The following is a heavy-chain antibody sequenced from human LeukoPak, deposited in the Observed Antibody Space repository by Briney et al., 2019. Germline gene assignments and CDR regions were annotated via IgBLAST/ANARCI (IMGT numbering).Heavy chain of an antibody. J-gene: IGHJ3*02. CDR1: GGTFSSYA. Sequence: SVKVSCKASGGTFSSYAISWVRQAPGQGLEWMGGIIPIFGTANYAQKFQGRVTITADESTSTAYMELSSLRSEDTAAYYCASSLGDYGDYTEAFDIWGQGTMVTVSS. CDR3: ASSLGDYGDYTEAFDI. D-gene: IGHD4-17*01. CDR2: IIPIFGTA. V-gene: IGHV1-69*13.